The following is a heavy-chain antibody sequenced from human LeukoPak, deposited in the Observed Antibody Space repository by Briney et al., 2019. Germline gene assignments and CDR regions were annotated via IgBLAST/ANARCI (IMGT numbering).Heavy chain of an antibody. CDR3: AKVGPPYSSGWSIEFDY. J-gene: IGHJ4*02. CDR2: IGDRGSDT. CDR1: GFTFNIYV. V-gene: IGHV3-23*01. Sequence: GGSLRLSCAASGFTFNIYVMTWVRQAPGKGLEWVSAIGDRGSDTYYADPVKGRFTISRDNSKYTLYLQMNSQRAEDTAVYYCAKVGPPYSSGWSIEFDYWGRGTLVTVSS. D-gene: IGHD6-19*01.